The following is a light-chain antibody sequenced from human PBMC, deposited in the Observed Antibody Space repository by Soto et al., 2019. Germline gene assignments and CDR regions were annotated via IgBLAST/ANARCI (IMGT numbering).Light chain of an antibody. Sequence: EIVLTQSPGTLSLSPGERATLSCSASQSISTDYLAWYQQNPGQPPRLLIYGASSRPTGIPDRFSGSGSGTDFTLTISRLQPEDFAVYYCQQYASSPTFGQGTRLEIK. CDR1: QSISTDY. J-gene: IGKJ5*01. CDR2: GAS. CDR3: QQYASSPT. V-gene: IGKV3-20*01.